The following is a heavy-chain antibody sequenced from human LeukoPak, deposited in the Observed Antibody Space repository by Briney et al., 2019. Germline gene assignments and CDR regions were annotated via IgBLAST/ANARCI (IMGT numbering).Heavy chain of an antibody. J-gene: IGHJ5*02. V-gene: IGHV4-39*07. D-gene: IGHD2-15*01. Sequence: SETLSLTCTVSGGSISSSSYYWGWIRQPPGKGLEWIGEINHSGSTNYNPSLKSRVTISVDTSKNQFSLKLSSVTAADTAVYYCARGLGYCSGGSCYSFRYNWFDPWGQGTLVTVSS. CDR2: INHSGST. CDR3: ARGLGYCSGGSCYSFRYNWFDP. CDR1: GGSISSSSYY.